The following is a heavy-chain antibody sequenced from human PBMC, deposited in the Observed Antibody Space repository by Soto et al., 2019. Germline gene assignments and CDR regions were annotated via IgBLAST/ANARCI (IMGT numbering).Heavy chain of an antibody. J-gene: IGHJ5*02. CDR1: GGTFSSYA. V-gene: IGHV1-69*13. D-gene: IGHD2-15*01. CDR2: IIPIFGTA. Sequence: ASVKVSCKASGGTFSSYATSWVRQAPGQGLEWMGGIIPIFGTANYAQKFQGRVTITADESTSTAYMELSSLRSEDTAVYYCAHLLSGYCSGGSCPMAYPWGQGTLVTVSS. CDR3: AHLLSGYCSGGSCPMAYP.